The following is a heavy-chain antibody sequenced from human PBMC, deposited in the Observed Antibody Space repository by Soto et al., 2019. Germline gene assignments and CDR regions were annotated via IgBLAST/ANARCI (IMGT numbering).Heavy chain of an antibody. D-gene: IGHD3-22*01. CDR2: IYYSGST. Sequence: SETLSLTCTVSGGSISGSSYYWGWIRQPPGKGLEWIGSIYYSGSTYYNPSLKSRVTISVDTSKNQFSLKLSSVTTADTAVYYCARSSAVITTLDYFDYWGQGTLVTVS. CDR3: ARSSAVITTLDYFDY. CDR1: GGSISGSSYY. V-gene: IGHV4-39*01. J-gene: IGHJ4*02.